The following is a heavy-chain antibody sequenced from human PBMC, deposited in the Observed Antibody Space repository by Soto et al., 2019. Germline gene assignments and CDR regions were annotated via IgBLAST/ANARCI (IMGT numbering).Heavy chain of an antibody. CDR1: GYTITCYY. CDR2: INPHSGCT. CDR3: ARDPSYSFDY. D-gene: IGHD3-10*01. V-gene: IGHV1-2*02. J-gene: IGHJ4*02. Sequence: AEKVSSNAYGYTITCYYMPWVRQAPGQGLEWMGWINPHSGCTNYAQKFQGRVTMTRDTSISTAYMELSRLRSDDTAVYYCARDPSYSFDYWGQGTLVTVSS.